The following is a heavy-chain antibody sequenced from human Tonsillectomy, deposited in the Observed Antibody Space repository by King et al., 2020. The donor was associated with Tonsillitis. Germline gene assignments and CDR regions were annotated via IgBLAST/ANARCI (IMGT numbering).Heavy chain of an antibody. V-gene: IGHV1-69*01. J-gene: IGHJ4*02. CDR1: GGTFSSYA. D-gene: IGHD1-20*01. CDR2: IIPIFGTT. Sequence: VQLVESGAEVKKPGSSVKVSCTASGGTFSSYAFSWVRQAPGQGLEWTGGIIPIFGTTNYAQKFQGRVTITADESTSAVYMELSSLRSEDTAVYYCASPYNWNDENLGFDYWGQGTLVTVSS. CDR3: ASPYNWNDENLGFDY.